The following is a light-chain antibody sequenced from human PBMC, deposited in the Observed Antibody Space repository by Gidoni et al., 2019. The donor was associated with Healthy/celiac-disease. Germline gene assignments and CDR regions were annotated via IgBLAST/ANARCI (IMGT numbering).Light chain of an antibody. V-gene: IGKV3-20*01. CDR1: QSVSSSY. Sequence: EIVLMQSPGTLSLSPGERATLPCRASQSVSSSYLAWYQQKPGQAPRLLIYGASSRATGIPDRFSGSGSGTDFTLTISRLEPEDFAVYYCQQYGSSPGTFGQGTKVEIK. CDR3: QQYGSSPGT. J-gene: IGKJ1*01. CDR2: GAS.